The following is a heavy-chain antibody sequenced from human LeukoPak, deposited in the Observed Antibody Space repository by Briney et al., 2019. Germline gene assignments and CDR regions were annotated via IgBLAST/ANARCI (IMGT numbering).Heavy chain of an antibody. CDR3: AKASTFTMIEVEPLDS. CDR1: GFTFSSYA. V-gene: IGHV3-23*01. D-gene: IGHD3-22*01. J-gene: IGHJ4*02. Sequence: AGSLTLSCAASGFTFSSYAMSWDRQAPGKGLEWVSAISGSGGSTSYADSGKGRFTISRDNSKNTLYLKMNSLRAEDTAVYYCAKASTFTMIEVEPLDSWGQGTLVTVSS. CDR2: ISGSGGST.